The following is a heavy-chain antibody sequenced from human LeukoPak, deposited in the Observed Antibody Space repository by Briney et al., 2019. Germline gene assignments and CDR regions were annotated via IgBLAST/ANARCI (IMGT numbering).Heavy chain of an antibody. CDR2: ISSSSSYI. CDR3: ARSLTTVTTVWFDP. Sequence: PGGSLRLSCAASGFTFNTYSISWVRQAPGKGLEWVSSISSSSSYIYYADSVKGRFTISRDNAKKSLYLQMNSLRAEDTAVYYCARSLTTVTTVWFDPWGQGTLVTVSS. J-gene: IGHJ5*02. CDR1: GFTFNTYS. D-gene: IGHD4-17*01. V-gene: IGHV3-21*01.